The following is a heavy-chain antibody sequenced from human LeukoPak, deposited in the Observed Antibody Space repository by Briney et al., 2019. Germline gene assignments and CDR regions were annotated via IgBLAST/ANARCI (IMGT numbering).Heavy chain of an antibody. Sequence: GGSLRLSCAASGFTFSSYAIHCVRQAPGRGLEWVAVISYDGSNKYYTDSVKGRFTISRDNSKNTLYLQMNSLRAEDTAVYYCARDRVGYCSSTSCYGFDYWGQGTLVTVSS. V-gene: IGHV3-30*10. CDR1: GFTFSSYA. CDR3: ARDRVGYCSSTSCYGFDY. J-gene: IGHJ4*02. D-gene: IGHD2-2*01. CDR2: ISYDGSNK.